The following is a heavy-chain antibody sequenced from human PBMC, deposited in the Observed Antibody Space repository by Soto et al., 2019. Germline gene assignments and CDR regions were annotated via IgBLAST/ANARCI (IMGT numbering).Heavy chain of an antibody. CDR1: GFSLSTSGVG. D-gene: IGHD1-26*01. CDR3: AHTPVGVTFFDY. CDR2: IYWDDDK. J-gene: IGHJ4*02. V-gene: IGHV2-5*02. Sequence: QITLKESGPTLVKPTQTLTLTCTFSGFSLSTSGVGVGWIRQPPGKALEWLALIYWDDDKRYSPSLRSRLTITNDTSKNQVLLTMTNMDPVDTATYYCAHTPVGVTFFDYWGQGTLVTVSS.